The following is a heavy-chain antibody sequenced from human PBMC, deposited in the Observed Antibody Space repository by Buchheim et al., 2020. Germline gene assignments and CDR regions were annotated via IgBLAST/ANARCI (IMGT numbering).Heavy chain of an antibody. D-gene: IGHD5-12*01. CDR2: IWYDGSNK. Sequence: QVQLVESGGGVVQPGRSLRLSCAASGFTFSSYGMHWVRQAPGKGLEWVAVIWYDGSNKYYADSVKGRFTISRDNSKNTLYLQMNSLRAEDTAVYYCARGRSGALVATENFDYWGQGTL. V-gene: IGHV3-33*01. CDR1: GFTFSSYG. J-gene: IGHJ4*02. CDR3: ARGRSGALVATENFDY.